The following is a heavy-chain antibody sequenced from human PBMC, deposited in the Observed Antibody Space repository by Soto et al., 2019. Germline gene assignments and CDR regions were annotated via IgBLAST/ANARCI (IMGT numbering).Heavy chain of an antibody. D-gene: IGHD3-22*01. CDR1: GGSISSSRYY. CDR2: IYYSGST. Sequence: QLQLQESGPGLVKPSETLSLTCTVSGGSISSSRYYWGWISQPPGKGLEWIGSIYYSGSTYYNPSLKSRVTISVDTSKNNFAMNLSAVNAADTAVDYCARHYYYYSSGPTHYYCGQGTLVTVSS. CDR3: ARHYYYYSSGPTHYY. J-gene: IGHJ4*02. V-gene: IGHV4-39*01.